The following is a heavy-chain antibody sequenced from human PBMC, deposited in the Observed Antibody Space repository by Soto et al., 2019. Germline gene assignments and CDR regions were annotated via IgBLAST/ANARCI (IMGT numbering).Heavy chain of an antibody. Sequence: QVQLLQSGGEVKTPGTSLKVSCEAIGYTSSSYGINWVRQAPGQGLEGMGWISVFNGDTKYAQKYQGRVAITKDPGTSTAHMELRSLRSDDAAVYFCATKDDHKDDQPYYYGMDVWGQGTTVTVSS. D-gene: IGHD3-16*01. CDR2: ISVFNGDT. CDR3: ATKDDHKDDQPYYYGMDV. J-gene: IGHJ6*02. V-gene: IGHV1-18*01. CDR1: GYTSSSYG.